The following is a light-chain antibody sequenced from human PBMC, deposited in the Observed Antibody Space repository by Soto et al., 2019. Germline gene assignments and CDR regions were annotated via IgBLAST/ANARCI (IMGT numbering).Light chain of an antibody. CDR3: QQYNRYPRT. Sequence: DIQMTQFPSSLSASVGDRVNITCRASQGISTWLAWYQQKPERAPKSLIYAASRLQSGVPPRFSGCGSETDFTLAISSLQPEAFATYFCQQYNRYPRTFGQATKVEIK. J-gene: IGKJ1*01. CDR1: QGISTW. CDR2: AAS. V-gene: IGKV1D-16*01.